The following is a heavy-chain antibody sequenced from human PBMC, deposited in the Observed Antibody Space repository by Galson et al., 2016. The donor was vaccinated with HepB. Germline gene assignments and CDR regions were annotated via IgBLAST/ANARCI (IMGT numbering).Heavy chain of an antibody. Sequence: SLRLSCAASGFTFSTYPMNWVRQAPGKGLEWVSSISSSVSYIYYADSVKGRFTISRDNSKDRLYLQMNSLRAEDTAVYYCAKGGAVIMDAFGIWGQGTMVTVS. CDR3: AKGGAVIMDAFGI. J-gene: IGHJ3*02. CDR2: ISSSVSYI. V-gene: IGHV3-21*04. D-gene: IGHD3-3*01. CDR1: GFTFSTYP.